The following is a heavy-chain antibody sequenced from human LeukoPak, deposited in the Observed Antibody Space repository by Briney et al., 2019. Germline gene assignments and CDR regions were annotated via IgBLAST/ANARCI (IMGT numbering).Heavy chain of an antibody. D-gene: IGHD6-19*01. CDR1: VFTFSSYS. CDR3: ARTREQWQLLDY. V-gene: IGHV3-23*01. Sequence: GVSLTLSCAPSVFTFSSYSMRCVRQAPGKALERVSAISGSGGSTYYADSVKGRFTISRDNSKNMVFLQMNSLRPEDTAVYYWARTREQWQLLDYWGQGTLVTVSS. CDR2: ISGSGGST. J-gene: IGHJ4*02.